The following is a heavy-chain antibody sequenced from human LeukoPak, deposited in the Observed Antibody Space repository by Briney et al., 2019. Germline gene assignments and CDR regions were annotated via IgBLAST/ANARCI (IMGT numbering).Heavy chain of an antibody. Sequence: GGSLRLSCAASGFTFSSYEMNWVRQAPGKGLEWVSYISSSGSPIYYADSVKGRFTISRDNAKNSLYLQMNSLRAEDTAVYYCARVSHDYGDYAWDYWGQGTLVTVSS. CDR3: ARVSHDYGDYAWDY. V-gene: IGHV3-48*03. J-gene: IGHJ4*02. CDR1: GFTFSSYE. CDR2: ISSSGSPI. D-gene: IGHD4-17*01.